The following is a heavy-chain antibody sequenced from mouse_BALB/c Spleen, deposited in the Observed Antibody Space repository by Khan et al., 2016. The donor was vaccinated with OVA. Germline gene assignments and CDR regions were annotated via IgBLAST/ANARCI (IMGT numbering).Heavy chain of an antibody. J-gene: IGHJ4*01. V-gene: IGHV1S41*01. CDR1: GYTFTSYW. D-gene: IGHD1-1*01. CDR3: ARENYYGSSHYAMDY. CDR2: ISPGSGTP. Sequence: DLVKPGASVKLSCKASGYTFTSYWINWIKQRPGQGLEWIGRISPGSGTPYYNEMFKGKATLTVDTSSSTAYLQLSSLPSEDSAVYFCARENYYGSSHYAMDYWGQGTSVTVAS.